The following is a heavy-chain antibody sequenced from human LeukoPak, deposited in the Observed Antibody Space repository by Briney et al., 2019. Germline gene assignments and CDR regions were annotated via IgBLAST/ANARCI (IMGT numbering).Heavy chain of an antibody. D-gene: IGHD3-22*01. Sequence: PSETLSLTCAVYGGSFSGYYWSWIRQPPGKGLEWIGEIYHSGSTNYSPSLKSRVTISVDTSKNQFSLRLSSVTAADTAVYYCALYVSTYYSDTSASIRGASDIWGQGTVVTVSS. J-gene: IGHJ3*02. CDR3: ALYVSTYYSDTSASIRGASDI. V-gene: IGHV4-34*01. CDR2: IYHSGST. CDR1: GGSFSGYY.